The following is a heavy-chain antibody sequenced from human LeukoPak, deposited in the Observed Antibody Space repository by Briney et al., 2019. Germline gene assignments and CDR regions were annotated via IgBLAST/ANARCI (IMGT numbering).Heavy chain of an antibody. V-gene: IGHV4-39*01. Sequence: PSETLSLTCTVSGASISSSNYYWSWIRQPPGKGLEWIGYIYYSGSTYYNPSLKSRVTISVDTSKNQFSLKLRSVTAADTAVYFCARHGQQDYTWSSQYYFEHWGQGTLVTVSS. CDR3: ARHGQQDYTWSSQYYFEH. J-gene: IGHJ4*02. CDR2: IYYSGST. CDR1: GASISSSNYY. D-gene: IGHD1-1*01.